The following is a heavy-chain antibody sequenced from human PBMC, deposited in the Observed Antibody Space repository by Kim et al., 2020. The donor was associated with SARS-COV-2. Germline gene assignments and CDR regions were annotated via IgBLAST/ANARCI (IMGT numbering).Heavy chain of an antibody. CDR2: ISYDGSNK. CDR1: GFTFSSYA. CDR3: ARAEQWLFSFDY. V-gene: IGHV3-30*04. J-gene: IGHJ4*02. Sequence: GGSLRLSCAASGFTFSSYAMHWVRQAPGKGLEWVAVISYDGSNKYYVDSVKGRFTISRDNSKNTLYLQMNSLRAEDTAVYYCARAEQWLFSFDYWGQGTLVTVYS. D-gene: IGHD6-19*01.